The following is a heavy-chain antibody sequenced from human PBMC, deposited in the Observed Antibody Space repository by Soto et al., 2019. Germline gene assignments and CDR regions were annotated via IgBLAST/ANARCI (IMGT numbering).Heavy chain of an antibody. Sequence: ASVKVSCKASGYTFTSYFISWVRQAPGQGLEWMGWISAYNGNTNYAQKLQGRVTMTTDTSTSTAYMELRSLRSDDTAVYYCARAEAPGITMVRGVIFYYYYYMDVWGKGTTVTVSS. V-gene: IGHV1-18*01. CDR1: GYTFTSYF. CDR2: ISAYNGNT. D-gene: IGHD3-10*01. CDR3: ARAEAPGITMVRGVIFYYYYYMDV. J-gene: IGHJ6*03.